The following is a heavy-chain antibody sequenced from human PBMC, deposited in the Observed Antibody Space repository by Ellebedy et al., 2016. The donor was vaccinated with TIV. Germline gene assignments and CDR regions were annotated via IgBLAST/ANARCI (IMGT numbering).Heavy chain of an antibody. V-gene: IGHV5-51*01. D-gene: IGHD5-24*01. CDR3: ARHHQAEMATTIGDY. CDR2: IYPGDSDT. Sequence: KVSXKGSRYSFTSYWIGWVRQMPGKGLEWMGIIYPGDSDTRSSPSFQGQVTISADKSISTAYLQWSSLKASDTAMYYCARHHQAEMATTIGDYWGQGTLVTVSS. CDR1: RYSFTSYW. J-gene: IGHJ4*02.